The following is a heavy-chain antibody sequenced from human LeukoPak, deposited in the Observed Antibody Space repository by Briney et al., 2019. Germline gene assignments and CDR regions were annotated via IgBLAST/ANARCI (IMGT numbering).Heavy chain of an antibody. J-gene: IGHJ3*02. Sequence: ASVNVSCKASGYTLTSYDINWVRQAPGQGLEWMGWMNPNSGNTGYAQKFQGRVTMTRNTSISTAYMELSSLRSEDTAVYYCARDLDDYGDYVDAFDIWGQGTMVTVSS. D-gene: IGHD4-17*01. CDR1: GYTLTSYD. CDR2: MNPNSGNT. V-gene: IGHV1-8*01. CDR3: ARDLDDYGDYVDAFDI.